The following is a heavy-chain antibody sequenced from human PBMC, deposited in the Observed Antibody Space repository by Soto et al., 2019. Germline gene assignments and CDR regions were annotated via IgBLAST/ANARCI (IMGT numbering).Heavy chain of an antibody. CDR3: ARFRSYDGYSDY. J-gene: IGHJ4*02. CDR2: ISWNSVRI. V-gene: IGHV3-9*01. CDR1: GFTFADYA. Sequence: PVGSLRLSCSAFGFTFADYAMHWVRQAPGKGLEWVSGISWNSVRIGYGVSVKGRFTISRDNAKNSVYLQMNSLRADDTAFYFCARFRSYDGYSDYWGQGTLVTVSS. D-gene: IGHD2-21*02.